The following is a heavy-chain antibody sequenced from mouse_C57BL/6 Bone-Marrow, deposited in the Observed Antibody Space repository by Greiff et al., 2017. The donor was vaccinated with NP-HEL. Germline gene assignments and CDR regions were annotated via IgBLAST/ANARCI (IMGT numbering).Heavy chain of an antibody. CDR2: ISSGSSTI. Sequence: DVKLVESGGGLVKPGGSLKLSCAASGFTFSDYGMHWVRQAPEKGLEWVAYISSGSSTIYYADTVKGRFTISRDNAKNTLFLQMTSLRSEDTAMYYCASPPIYYYGSSYVSAMDYWGQGTSVTVSS. CDR1: GFTFSDYG. CDR3: ASPPIYYYGSSYVSAMDY. D-gene: IGHD1-1*01. J-gene: IGHJ4*01. V-gene: IGHV5-17*01.